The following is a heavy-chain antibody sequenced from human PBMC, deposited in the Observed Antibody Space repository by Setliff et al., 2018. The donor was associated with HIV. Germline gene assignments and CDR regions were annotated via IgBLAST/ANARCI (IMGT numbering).Heavy chain of an antibody. D-gene: IGHD7-27*01. CDR3: ARDRQFGRAWGFDY. CDR1: GGSISSDNW. J-gene: IGHJ4*02. Sequence: LSLTCAVSGGSISSDNWWTWVRQPPGKGLEWIGEIYHSEYTNYNPSLKSRVSISLDKSKNQISLNLNSVTAADTAVYYCARDRQFGRAWGFDYWGQGRPVTVSS. V-gene: IGHV4-4*02. CDR2: IYHSEYT.